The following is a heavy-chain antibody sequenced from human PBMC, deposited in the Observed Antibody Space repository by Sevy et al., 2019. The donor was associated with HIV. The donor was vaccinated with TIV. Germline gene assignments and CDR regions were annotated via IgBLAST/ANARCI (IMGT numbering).Heavy chain of an antibody. J-gene: IGHJ4*02. V-gene: IGHV1-18*01. D-gene: IGHD5-12*01. CDR1: GYTFTSYG. CDR2: ISAYNGNT. Sequence: ASVKVSCKASGYTFTSYGISWVRQAPGQGLEWMGRISAYNGNTNYAQKLQGRVTMTTDTSTSTAYMELRSLRSDDTAVYYCARDAAGYSGYDFGDYWGQGTLVTVSS. CDR3: ARDAAGYSGYDFGDY.